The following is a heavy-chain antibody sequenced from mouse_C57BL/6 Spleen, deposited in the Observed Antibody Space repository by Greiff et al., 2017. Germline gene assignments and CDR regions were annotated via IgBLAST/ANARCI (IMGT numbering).Heavy chain of an antibody. Sequence: EVHLVESGGGLVKPGGSLKLSCAASGFTFSSYAMSWVRQTPEKRLEWVATISDGGSYTYYPDNVKGRFTISRDNAKNNLYLQMSHLKSEDTAMYYCARWGVYYGSSLDYWGQGTTLTVSS. CDR2: ISDGGSYT. J-gene: IGHJ2*01. V-gene: IGHV5-4*01. CDR1: GFTFSSYA. D-gene: IGHD1-1*01. CDR3: ARWGVYYGSSLDY.